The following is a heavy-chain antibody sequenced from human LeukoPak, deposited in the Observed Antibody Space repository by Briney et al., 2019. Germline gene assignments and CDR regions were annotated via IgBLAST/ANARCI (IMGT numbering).Heavy chain of an antibody. J-gene: IGHJ4*02. D-gene: IGHD2-15*01. CDR2: MNPNSGNT. CDR1: GYTFTCYD. Sequence: GASVKVSCKASGYTFTCYDINWVRQATGQGLEWMGWMNPNSGNTGYAQKFQGRVTMTRNTSISTAYMELSSLRSEDTAVYYCARVYVVLRNGEFDYWGQGTLVTVSS. CDR3: ARVYVVLRNGEFDY. V-gene: IGHV1-8*01.